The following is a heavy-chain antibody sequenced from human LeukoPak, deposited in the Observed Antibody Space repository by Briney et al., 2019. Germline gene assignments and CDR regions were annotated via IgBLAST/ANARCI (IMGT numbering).Heavy chain of an antibody. CDR2: ITTGGSTI. V-gene: IGHV3-11*01. Sequence: LSLTCAVYGGSFSGYYWSWIRQAPGKGLEWVSYITTGGSTIYYADSVKGRFTISRDNAKNSLYLQMNRLRAEDTAVYYCASLAVATPDKVDYWGQGTLVTVSS. CDR3: ASLAVATPDKVDY. CDR1: GGSFSGYY. J-gene: IGHJ4*02. D-gene: IGHD6-19*01.